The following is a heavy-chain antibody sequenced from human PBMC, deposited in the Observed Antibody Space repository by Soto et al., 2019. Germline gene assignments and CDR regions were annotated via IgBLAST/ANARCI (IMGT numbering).Heavy chain of an antibody. Sequence: GGSLRLSCAASGFTFSSYAMSWVRQAPGKGQEWVSAISGSDGSTHYADSVKGRFTISRDNSKNTQYLQMSSLRADDTAVYFCVKGEYYYDSSGYYPFDYWGQGTLVTVSS. CDR2: ISGSDGST. CDR3: VKGEYYYDSSGYYPFDY. V-gene: IGHV3-23*01. J-gene: IGHJ4*02. D-gene: IGHD3-22*01. CDR1: GFTFSSYA.